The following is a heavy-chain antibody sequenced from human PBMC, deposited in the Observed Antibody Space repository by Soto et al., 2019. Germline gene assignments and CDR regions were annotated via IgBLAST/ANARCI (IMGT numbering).Heavy chain of an antibody. CDR2: IYYSGST. D-gene: IGHD3-16*01. V-gene: IGHV4-30-4*01. J-gene: IGHJ5*02. CDR3: ARAVTPLGEDGFDP. CDR1: GGSISSGDYY. Sequence: SETLSLTCTVSGGSISSGDYYWSWIRQPPGKGLEWIGYIYYSGSTYYNPSLKSRVTISVDTSKNQFSLKLSSVTAADTAVYYCARAVTPLGEDGFDPWGQGTLVTVSS.